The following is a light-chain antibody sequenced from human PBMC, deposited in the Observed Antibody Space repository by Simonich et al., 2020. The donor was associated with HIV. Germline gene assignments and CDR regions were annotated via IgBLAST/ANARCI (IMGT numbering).Light chain of an antibody. J-gene: IGKJ3*01. CDR2: WAS. V-gene: IGKV4-1*01. Sequence: DIVMTQSPDSLAVSLGERATINCKSSQSVLYSSNNKNYLAWYQQKPGQPPKLLIYWASTRESGVPDLFSGSGSGTDFTLTISSLQAEDVAVYYCQQYYSTPLTFGPGSKVEIK. CDR1: QSVLYSSNNKNY. CDR3: QQYYSTPLT.